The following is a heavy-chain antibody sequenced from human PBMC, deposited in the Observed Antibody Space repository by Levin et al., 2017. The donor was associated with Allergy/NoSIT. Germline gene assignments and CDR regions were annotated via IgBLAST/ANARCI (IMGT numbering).Heavy chain of an antibody. Sequence: PGGSLRLSCAASGFTFSDHYMDWVRQAPGKGLEWVGRTRNKANSYTTEYAASVKGRFTISRDDSKNSLYLQMNSLKTEDTAVYYCARVGTTMVRGVIRGNDAFDIWGQGTMVTVSS. CDR3: ARVGTTMVRGVIRGNDAFDI. J-gene: IGHJ3*02. CDR2: TRNKANSYTT. D-gene: IGHD3-10*01. CDR1: GFTFSDHY. V-gene: IGHV3-72*01.